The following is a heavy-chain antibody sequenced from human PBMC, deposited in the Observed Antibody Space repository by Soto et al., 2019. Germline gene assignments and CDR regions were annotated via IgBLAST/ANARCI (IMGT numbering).Heavy chain of an antibody. J-gene: IGHJ4*02. V-gene: IGHV3-23*01. D-gene: IGHD6-13*01. CDR2: ISGSGGST. Sequence: EVQLLESGGGLVQPGGSLRLSCAASGFTFSSYAMSGVRQAPGKGLEWVSAISGSGGSTYYADSVKGRFTISRDNSKKTPYLQMNSLRDEDTAVYYCARVLSSSVDSWGQGTLGTVSS. CDR3: ARVLSSSVDS. CDR1: GFTFSSYA.